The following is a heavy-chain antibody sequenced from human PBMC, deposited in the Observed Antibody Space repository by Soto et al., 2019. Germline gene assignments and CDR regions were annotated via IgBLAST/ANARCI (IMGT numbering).Heavy chain of an antibody. Sequence: ASVKVSCKASGDTFTIYGISWVRQAPGQGPEWMGWISAYNGNTNYAQKLQGRVSMTTDTSTSTAYMELRSLRSDDTAVYYCARVTTSSPGTTIEEVYYYYMDVWGKGTTVTVSS. J-gene: IGHJ6*03. D-gene: IGHD1-7*01. CDR1: GDTFTIYG. V-gene: IGHV1-18*01. CDR3: ARVTTSSPGTTIEEVYYYYMDV. CDR2: ISAYNGNT.